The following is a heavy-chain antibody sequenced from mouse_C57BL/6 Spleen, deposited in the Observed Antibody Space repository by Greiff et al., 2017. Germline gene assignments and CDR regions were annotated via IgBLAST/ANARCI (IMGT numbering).Heavy chain of an antibody. J-gene: IGHJ3*01. CDR2: IDPSDSYT. V-gene: IGHV1-59*01. Sequence: QVQLQQPGAELVRPGTSVKLSCKASGYTFTSYWMHWVKQRPGQGLEWIGVIDPSDSYTNYNQKFKGKATLTVDTSSSTAYMQLSSLTSEDSAVYYCATSYYGNGGFAYWGQGTLVTVSA. D-gene: IGHD2-10*01. CDR3: ATSYYGNGGFAY. CDR1: GYTFTSYW.